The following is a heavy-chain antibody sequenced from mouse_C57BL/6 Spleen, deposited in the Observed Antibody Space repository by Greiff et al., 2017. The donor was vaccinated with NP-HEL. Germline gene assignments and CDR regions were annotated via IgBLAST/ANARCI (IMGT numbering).Heavy chain of an antibody. V-gene: IGHV1-26*01. Sequence: VQLQQSGPELVKPGASVKISCKASGYTFTDYYMNWVKQSHGKSLEWIGDINPNNGGTSYNQKFKGKATLTVDKSSSTAYMELRSLTSEDSAVYYCARYDGYYNFDYWGQGTTLTVSS. CDR3: ARYDGYYNFDY. CDR1: GYTFTDYY. CDR2: INPNNGGT. D-gene: IGHD2-3*01. J-gene: IGHJ2*01.